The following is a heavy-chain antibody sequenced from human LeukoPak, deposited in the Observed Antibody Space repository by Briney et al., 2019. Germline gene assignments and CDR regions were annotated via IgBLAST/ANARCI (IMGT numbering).Heavy chain of an antibody. CDR3: ARRRDWELPYFDY. Sequence: SETLSLTCTVSSGPISSYYWSWIRQPPGKWLDWIGYIYYSGSTNYNPSLKSRVTISVDTSKNQFSLKLSSVTAADTAVYYCARRRDWELPYFDYWGQGTLVTVSS. CDR1: SGPISSYY. CDR2: IYYSGST. V-gene: IGHV4-59*08. D-gene: IGHD1-26*01. J-gene: IGHJ4*02.